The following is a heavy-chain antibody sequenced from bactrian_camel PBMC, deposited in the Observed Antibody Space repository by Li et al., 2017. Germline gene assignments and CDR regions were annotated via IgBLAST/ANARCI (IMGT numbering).Heavy chain of an antibody. J-gene: IGHJ4*01. D-gene: IGHD4*01. Sequence: HVQLVESGGGSVQAGGSLRLSCVGTRDFDDTYCMGWFRQIPGKEREGVAHIDSDGLTTYASSVRGRFTISQDSTGNTYLQMNNLKPEDTAMYYCAADMGDCFSDHVAGRYWGQGTQVTVS. CDR3: AADMGDCFSDHVAGRY. V-gene: IGHV3S53*01. CDR1: RDFDDTYC. CDR2: IDSDGLT.